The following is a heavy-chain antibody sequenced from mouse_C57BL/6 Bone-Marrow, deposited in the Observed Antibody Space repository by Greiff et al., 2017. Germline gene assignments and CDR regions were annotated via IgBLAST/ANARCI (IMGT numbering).Heavy chain of an antibody. D-gene: IGHD1-1*01. J-gene: IGHJ1*03. V-gene: IGHV1-75*01. Sequence: QVQLKESGPELVKPGASVKISCKASGYTFTDYYINWVKQRPGQGLEWIGWIFPGSGSTYYNEKFKGKATLTVDKSSSTAYMLLSSLTSEDSAVYFCAREGTTVVGGYFDVWGTVTTVTVSS. CDR3: AREGTTVVGGYFDV. CDR2: IFPGSGST. CDR1: GYTFTDYY.